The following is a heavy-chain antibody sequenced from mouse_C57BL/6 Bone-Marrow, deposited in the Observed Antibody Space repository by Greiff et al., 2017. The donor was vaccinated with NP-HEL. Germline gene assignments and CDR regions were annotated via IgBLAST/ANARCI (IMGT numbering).Heavy chain of an antibody. V-gene: IGHV1-59*01. CDR1: GYTFTSYW. CDR3: GSGSYYAMDY. J-gene: IGHJ4*01. CDR2: IDPSDSYT. Sequence: QVQLQQPGAELVRPGTSVKLSCKASGYTFTSYWMHWVKQRPGQGLEWIGVIDPSDSYTNYNQKFKGKATLTVDTSSSPAYLQLSSLTSEDSAVYYSGSGSYYAMDYWGQGTSVTVSS. D-gene: IGHD1-1*02.